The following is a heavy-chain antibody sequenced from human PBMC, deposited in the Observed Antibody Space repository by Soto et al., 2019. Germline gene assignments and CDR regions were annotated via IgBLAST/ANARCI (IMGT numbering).Heavy chain of an antibody. V-gene: IGHV4-4*07. Sequence: SETLSLTCTVSGASISGFYWSWIRKSAGKGLEWIGRIYATGTTDYNPSLKSRVMMSVGTSKKQSSLKLRSVTAADTAVYYCVRDGTKTLRDWFDPWGQGISVTVSS. CDR3: VRDGTKTLRDWFDP. CDR1: GASISGFY. J-gene: IGHJ5*02. D-gene: IGHD1-1*01. CDR2: IYATGTT.